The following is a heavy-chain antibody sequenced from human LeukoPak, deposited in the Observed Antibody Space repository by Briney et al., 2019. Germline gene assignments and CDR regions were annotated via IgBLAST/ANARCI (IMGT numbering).Heavy chain of an antibody. CDR1: GGTFSSYA. CDR2: IIPILGIA. J-gene: IGHJ6*03. V-gene: IGHV1-69*04. CDR3: ARATNYDFWSGYYRGDYYYMDV. Sequence: GASVKVSCKASGGTFSSYAISWVRQAPGQGLEWMGRIIPILGIANYAQKFQGRVTITADKSTSTAYMELRSLRSDDTAVYYCARATNYDFWSGYYRGDYYYMDVWGKGTTVTVSS. D-gene: IGHD3-3*01.